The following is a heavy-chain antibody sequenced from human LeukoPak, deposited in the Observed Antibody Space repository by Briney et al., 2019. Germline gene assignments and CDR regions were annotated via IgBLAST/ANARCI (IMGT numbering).Heavy chain of an antibody. CDR2: ISSSSSYI. CDR1: GFTFSSYA. J-gene: IGHJ4*02. V-gene: IGHV3-21*01. D-gene: IGHD5-12*01. Sequence: GGSLRLSCAASGFTFSSYAMSWVRQAPGKGLEWVSSISSSSSYIYYADSVKGRFTISRDNAKNSLYLQMNSLRAEDTAVYYCARYVDIVATIDYWGQGTLVTVSS. CDR3: ARYVDIVATIDY.